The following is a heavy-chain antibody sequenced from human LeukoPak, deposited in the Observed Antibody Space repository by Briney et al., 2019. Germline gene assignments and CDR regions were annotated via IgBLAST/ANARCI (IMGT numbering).Heavy chain of an antibody. CDR3: ARNLGYCSSTSCYLGY. D-gene: IGHD2-2*01. CDR1: GGTFSSYA. CDR2: IIPIFGTA. Sequence: SVKVSCKASGGTFSSYAISWVRQAPGQGLEWMGGIIPIFGTANYAQKFQGRVTITADESTSTAYMEPSSLRSEDMAVYYCARNLGYCSSTSCYLGYWGQGTLVTVSS. J-gene: IGHJ4*02. V-gene: IGHV1-69*13.